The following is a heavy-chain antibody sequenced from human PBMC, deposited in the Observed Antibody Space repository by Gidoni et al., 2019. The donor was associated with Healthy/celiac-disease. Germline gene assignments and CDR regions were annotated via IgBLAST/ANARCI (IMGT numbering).Heavy chain of an antibody. CDR1: GFTFSSYG. J-gene: IGHJ4*02. V-gene: IGHV3-30*18. Sequence: QVQLVESGGGVVQPGRSLRLSCAASGFTFSSYGMHWVRQAPGKGLEWVAVISYDGSNKYYADSVKGRFTSSRDNSKNTLYLQMSSLRAEDTAVYYCAKAVTIGDSGYWGQGTLVTVSS. CDR2: ISYDGSNK. D-gene: IGHD3-10*01. CDR3: AKAVTIGDSGY.